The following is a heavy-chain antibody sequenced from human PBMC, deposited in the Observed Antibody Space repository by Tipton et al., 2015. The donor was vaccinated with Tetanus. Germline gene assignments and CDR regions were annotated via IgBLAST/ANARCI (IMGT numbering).Heavy chain of an antibody. Sequence: TLSLTCTVSGVSISNSSHYWGWIRQSPGKGLEWIGSFYYGGSTYYNPSLESRVTISVHTSKNEFSLNLTSVTAADTSLYFCARDIYSNTRAFDIWGQGTMVTVSS. CDR3: ARDIYSNTRAFDI. J-gene: IGHJ3*02. CDR2: FYYGGST. CDR1: GVSISNSSHY. D-gene: IGHD2-2*01. V-gene: IGHV4-39*02.